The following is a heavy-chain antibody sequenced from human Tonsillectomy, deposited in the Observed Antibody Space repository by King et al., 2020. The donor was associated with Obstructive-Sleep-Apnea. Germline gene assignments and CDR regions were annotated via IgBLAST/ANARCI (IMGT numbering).Heavy chain of an antibody. D-gene: IGHD5-12*01. Sequence: VQLVESGGGVVQPGRSLRLSCAASGFTFSSYGMHWVRQAPGKGLEWVAVIWYDGSNKYYADSVEGRFTISRDNSKNTLYLQMNSLRAEDTAVYYCAKAGYIGYDHEFDYWGQGTLVTVSS. CDR1: GFTFSSYG. CDR2: IWYDGSNK. CDR3: AKAGYIGYDHEFDY. V-gene: IGHV3-33*06. J-gene: IGHJ4*02.